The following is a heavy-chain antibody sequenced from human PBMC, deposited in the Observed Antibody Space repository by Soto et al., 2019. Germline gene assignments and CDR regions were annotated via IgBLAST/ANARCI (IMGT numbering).Heavy chain of an antibody. CDR3: AKLLDTAMVTSLLYYYYGMDV. V-gene: IGHV3-30*18. D-gene: IGHD5-18*01. J-gene: IGHJ6*02. CDR1: GFTFSSYG. Sequence: ESGGGVVQPGRSLRLSCAASGFTFSSYGMHWVRQAPGKGLEWVAVISYDGSNKYYADSVKGRFTISRDNSKNTLYLQMNSLRAEDTAVYYCAKLLDTAMVTSLLYYYYGMDVWGQGTTVTVSS. CDR2: ISYDGSNK.